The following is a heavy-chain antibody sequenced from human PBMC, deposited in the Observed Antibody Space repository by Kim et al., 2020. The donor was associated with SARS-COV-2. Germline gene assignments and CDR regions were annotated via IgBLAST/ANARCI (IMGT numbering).Heavy chain of an antibody. CDR2: IIPILGIA. CDR1: GGTFSSYA. D-gene: IGHD3-22*01. V-gene: IGHV1-69*04. J-gene: IGHJ6*02. CDR3: ARSESNYYDSSGYYPSYYGMDV. Sequence: SVKVSCKASGGTFSSYAISWVRQAPGQGLEWMGRIIPILGIANYAQKFQGRVTITADKSTSTAYMELSSLRSEDTAVYYCARSESNYYDSSGYYPSYYGMDVWGQGTTVTVSS.